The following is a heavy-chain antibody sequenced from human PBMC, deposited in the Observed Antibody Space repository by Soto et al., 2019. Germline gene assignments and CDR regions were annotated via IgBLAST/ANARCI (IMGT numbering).Heavy chain of an antibody. J-gene: IGHJ4*02. CDR3: ATLPENRNFDF. CDR2: VTSNTNCVTA. CDR1: GFALPNAW. V-gene: IGHV3-15*05. Sequence: PRGSLMLSCTACGFALPNAWVNWVRQAPGKGVEWGGRVTSNTNCVTADYAAPCRGRFTISRCASTNALYLQLTSLNTEDTALSYCATLPENRNFDFWGQGSLVTVT.